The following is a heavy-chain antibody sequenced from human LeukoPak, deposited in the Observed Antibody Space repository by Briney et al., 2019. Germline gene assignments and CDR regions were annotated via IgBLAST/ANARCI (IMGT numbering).Heavy chain of an antibody. CDR2: INSEGSTI. D-gene: IGHD3-22*01. CDR1: GITFSTYW. J-gene: IGHJ4*02. Sequence: GGSLRLSCAGSGITFSTYWTHWVRQAPGKGLVWVSRINSEGSTISYADSVKGRFTISRDNAKNTLFLQMNSLRAEDTAVYYCARISSDSISYYDHWGQGTLVTVSS. V-gene: IGHV3-74*01. CDR3: ARISSDSISYYDH.